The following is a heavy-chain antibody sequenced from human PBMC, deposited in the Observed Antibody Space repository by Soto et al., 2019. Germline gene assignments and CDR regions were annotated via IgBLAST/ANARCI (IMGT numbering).Heavy chain of an antibody. CDR2: ILGSGDIT. J-gene: IGHJ5*01. Sequence: GGSLRLSCVGSGFIFRNYAMTWVRQAPGKGLEWVSSILGSGDITYSADSVKGRFTVSRDNSNNTLYLQMNSLSAEDTALYYCAKDHTTGWESHGSWGHGALVTVSS. CDR1: GFIFRNYA. D-gene: IGHD6-19*01. V-gene: IGHV3-23*01. CDR3: AKDHTTGWESHGS.